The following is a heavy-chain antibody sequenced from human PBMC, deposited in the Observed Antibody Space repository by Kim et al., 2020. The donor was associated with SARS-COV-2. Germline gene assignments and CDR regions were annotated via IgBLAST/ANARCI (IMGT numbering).Heavy chain of an antibody. J-gene: IGHJ6*02. CDR2: IYYSGST. Sequence: SETLSLTCTVSGGSISSYYWSWIRQPPGKGLEWIGYIYYSGSTNYNPSLKSRVTISVDTSKNQFSLKLSSVTAADTVVYYCARDWPFRGVHGMDVWGQGT. D-gene: IGHD3-10*01. V-gene: IGHV4-59*13. CDR1: GGSISSYY. CDR3: ARDWPFRGVHGMDV.